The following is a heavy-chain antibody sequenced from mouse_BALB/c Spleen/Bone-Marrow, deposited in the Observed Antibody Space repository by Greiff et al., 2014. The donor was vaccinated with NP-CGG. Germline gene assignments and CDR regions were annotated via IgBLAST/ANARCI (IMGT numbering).Heavy chain of an antibody. J-gene: IGHJ2*01. V-gene: IGHV14-3*02. Sequence: DVQLVESGAEIVKPGASVKSSCTTSGSNIEDSCIYWTKQRPEQGLEWIGRIDPANGNTKYDPKFQGKATITVDTSSATAYLQLSSLTSEDTAVYYCARNYGSSLDYWGQGTTLTVSS. CDR2: IDPANGNT. D-gene: IGHD1-1*01. CDR1: GSNIEDSC. CDR3: ARNYGSSLDY.